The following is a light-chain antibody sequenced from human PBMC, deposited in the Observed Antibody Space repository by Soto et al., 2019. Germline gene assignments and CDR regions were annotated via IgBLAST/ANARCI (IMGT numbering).Light chain of an antibody. CDR2: EVT. Sequence: QSALTQPPSVSGSPGQSVTISCTGTSSDLASYNRVSWYQQHPNKAPKLIIFEVTSRPSGVSARFSGSKSGNTASLTISGLQAEDEADYFCSSYSTTSSPHVLFGGGTKLTVL. V-gene: IGLV2-18*02. J-gene: IGLJ2*01. CDR3: SSYSTTSSPHVL. CDR1: SSDLASYNR.